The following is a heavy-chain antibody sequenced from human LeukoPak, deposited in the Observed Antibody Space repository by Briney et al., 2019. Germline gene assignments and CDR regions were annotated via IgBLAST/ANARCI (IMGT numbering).Heavy chain of an antibody. CDR1: DDSITMYY. CDR3: ARRTRGYYYYYMDV. CDR2: VDHTGST. V-gene: IGHV4-59*12. J-gene: IGHJ6*03. D-gene: IGHD3-10*01. Sequence: SETLSLTCSVSDDSITMYYWTWIRQPPGKGLEWIGYVDHTGSTNFNPSLNGRVSISRDTTKNLFSLKLSSVTAADTAVYYCARRTRGYYYYYMDVWGKGTTVTISS.